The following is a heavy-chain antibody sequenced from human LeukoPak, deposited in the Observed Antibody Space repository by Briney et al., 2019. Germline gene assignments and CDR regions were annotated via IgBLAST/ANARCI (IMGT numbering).Heavy chain of an antibody. V-gene: IGHV3-23*01. CDR2: ICGGGGST. J-gene: IGHJ4*02. CDR1: GFMFTNYA. CDR3: AKDRPTVYSSSWLHFLDS. Sequence: GGSLRLSCAASGFMFTNYAMSWVRQAPGKGLEWVSGICGGGGSTYLADSVKGRFTISRDNSKNTLYLQMSSLRANDTAVYYCAKDRPTVYSSSWLHFLDSWGQGTLVTVSS. D-gene: IGHD6-13*01.